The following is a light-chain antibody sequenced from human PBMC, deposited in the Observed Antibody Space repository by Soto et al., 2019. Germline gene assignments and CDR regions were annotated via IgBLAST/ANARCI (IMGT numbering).Light chain of an antibody. V-gene: IGKV3-20*01. CDR3: QQYGNTPRT. Sequence: EIVLTQSPGTLSLSPGERATLSCRASQSVASNYVAWYQQKPGQTPRLLIYGASIRATGIPDRFSGSGSGTDYTLTVSRLEPEDFVVYCCQQYGNTPRTFGQGIKVDIK. CDR1: QSVASNY. J-gene: IGKJ1*01. CDR2: GAS.